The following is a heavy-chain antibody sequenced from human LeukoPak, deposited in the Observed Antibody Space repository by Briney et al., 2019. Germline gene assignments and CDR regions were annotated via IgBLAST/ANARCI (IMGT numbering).Heavy chain of an antibody. J-gene: IGHJ5*02. V-gene: IGHV4-34*01. CDR1: GGSFSGYY. CDR2: INHSGST. CDR3: ARGRAVPAAGWFDP. D-gene: IGHD2-2*01. Sequence: SETLSLTCAVYGGSFSGYYWSWIRQPPGKGLEWIGEINHSGSTNYNPSLKSRVTISVDTSKNQFSLKLSSVTAADTAVYYCARGRAVPAAGWFDPWGQGTLVTVSS.